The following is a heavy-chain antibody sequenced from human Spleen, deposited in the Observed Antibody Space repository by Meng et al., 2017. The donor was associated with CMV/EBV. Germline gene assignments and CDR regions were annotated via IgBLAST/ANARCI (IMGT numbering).Heavy chain of an antibody. CDR2: IWYDGSNK. CDR3: AKGLQGQQPRSYFDY. J-gene: IGHJ4*02. V-gene: IGHV3-33*06. CDR1: GFTFSSYG. D-gene: IGHD6-13*01. Sequence: GESLKISCAASGFTFSSYGMHWVRQAPGKGLEWVAVIWYDGSNKYYADSVKGRFTISRDNSKNTLYLQMNSLRAEDTAVYYCAKGLQGQQPRSYFDYWGQGTLVTVSS.